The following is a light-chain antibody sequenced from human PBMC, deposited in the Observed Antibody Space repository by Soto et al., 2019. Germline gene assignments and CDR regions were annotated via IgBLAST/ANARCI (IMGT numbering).Light chain of an antibody. CDR3: SSYANTGSLV. CDR2: EDN. CDR1: ISDVGAYNL. J-gene: IGLJ2*01. V-gene: IGLV2-23*01. Sequence: QSALTQPASVSGSPGQSITISCTGTISDVGAYNLVSWYQQHPGKAPKLMIYEDNQRPSGLSNRFSGSKSGNTASLTISGLQAADEADYYCSSYANTGSLVFGGGTKLTV.